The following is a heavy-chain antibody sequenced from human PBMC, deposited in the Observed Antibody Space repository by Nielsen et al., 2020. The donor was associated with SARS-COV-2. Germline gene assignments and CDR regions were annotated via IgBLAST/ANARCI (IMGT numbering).Heavy chain of an antibody. J-gene: IGHJ4*02. CDR2: IRSKAYGGTT. D-gene: IGHD3-10*01. V-gene: IGHV3-49*03. CDR3: TREGGYYGSGSYYNGDY. CDR1: GFTFGDYA. Sequence: GGSLRLSCTASGFTFGDYAMSWFRQAPGKGLEWVGFIRSKAYGGTTEYAASVKGRFTISRDDSKSIAYLQMNSLKTEDTAVYYCTREGGYYGSGSYYNGDYWGQGTLVTVSS.